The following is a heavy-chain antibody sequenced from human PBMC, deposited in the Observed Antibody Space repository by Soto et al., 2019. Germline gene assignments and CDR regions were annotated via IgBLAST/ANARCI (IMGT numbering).Heavy chain of an antibody. CDR2: INHSGST. J-gene: IGHJ6*02. V-gene: IGHV4-4*02. CDR1: GGSITNTNW. Sequence: SETLSLTCAVSGGSITNTNWWTWVRQPPGKGLEWIGEINHSGSTNYNPSLKSRVTISIDKPKNQFSLKLISVTAADTAVYYCALGKGYYYHYGIDVWGQGTTVTVSS. CDR3: ALGKGYYYHYGIDV.